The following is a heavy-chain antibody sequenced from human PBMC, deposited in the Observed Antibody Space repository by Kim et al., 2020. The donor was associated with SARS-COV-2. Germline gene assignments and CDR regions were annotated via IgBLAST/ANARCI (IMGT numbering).Heavy chain of an antibody. V-gene: IGHV3-7*01. D-gene: IGHD3-10*01. CDR3: ARGGGQYYSV. CDR2: SDK. Sequence: SDKDNVDSVKCRFTISRDKAKSSVYLQRNGLRGEDTAVYYCARGGGQYYSVWGQGTLVTVSS. J-gene: IGHJ4*02.